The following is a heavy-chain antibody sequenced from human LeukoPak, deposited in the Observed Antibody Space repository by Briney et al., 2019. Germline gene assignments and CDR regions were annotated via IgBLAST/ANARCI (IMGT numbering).Heavy chain of an antibody. V-gene: IGHV3-64*01. D-gene: IGHD3-10*01. CDR1: GFTFSSYA. CDR3: ATWVFLGESGYYDY. J-gene: IGHJ4*02. Sequence: GGSLRLSCAASGFTFSSYAMHWVRQAPGKGLEYVSAISSNGGSTYYANSVKGRFTISRDNSKNTLYLQMGSLRAEDMAVYYCATWVFLGESGYYDYWGQGTLVTVSS. CDR2: ISSNGGST.